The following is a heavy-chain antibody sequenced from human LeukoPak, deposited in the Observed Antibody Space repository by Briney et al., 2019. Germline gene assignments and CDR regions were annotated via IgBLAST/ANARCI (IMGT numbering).Heavy chain of an antibody. V-gene: IGHV4-34*01. Sequence: PSETLSLTCAVYGGSFSGYYWSWIRQPPGKGLEWIGEINHSGSTNYNPSLKSRVTISVDTSKNQFSLKLSSVTAADTAVYYCARLGSKSWYFDLWGRGTLVTVSS. D-gene: IGHD1-26*01. CDR1: GGSFSGYY. CDR3: ARLGSKSWYFDL. CDR2: INHSGST. J-gene: IGHJ2*01.